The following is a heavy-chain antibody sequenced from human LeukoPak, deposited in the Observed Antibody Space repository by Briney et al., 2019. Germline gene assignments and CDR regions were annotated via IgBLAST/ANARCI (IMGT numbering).Heavy chain of an antibody. J-gene: IGHJ5*02. CDR3: ARGYSNRLITMIVVVIKGWFDP. V-gene: IGHV4-61*02. Sequence: SQTLSLTCSVSGGSISSGSYYWSWIRQPAGKGLEWIGRIYSNGNTNYNPSLKSRVTISVDSSKNQFSLKLSSVTAADTAVYYCARGYSNRLITMIVVVIKGWFDPWGQGTLVTVSS. D-gene: IGHD3-22*01. CDR2: IYSNGNT. CDR1: GGSISSGSYY.